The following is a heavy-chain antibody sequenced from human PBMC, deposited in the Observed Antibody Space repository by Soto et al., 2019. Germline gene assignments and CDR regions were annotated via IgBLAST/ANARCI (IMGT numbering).Heavy chain of an antibody. D-gene: IGHD2-2*01. CDR2: LSFDGDNS. CDR1: GFSFSDYG. J-gene: IGHJ3*02. Sequence: QEQLVESGGTVVQPGKSLRLSCVASGFSFSDYGMHWVRQAPGKALEWVAVLSFDGDNSHYSDSVKGRFTIFRDNSMITLCLQMSVLRPDDTARCYCANLIVPPSWAPEELAVDIWGQGTLVSVS. V-gene: IGHV3-30*18. CDR3: ANLIVPPSWAPEELAVDI.